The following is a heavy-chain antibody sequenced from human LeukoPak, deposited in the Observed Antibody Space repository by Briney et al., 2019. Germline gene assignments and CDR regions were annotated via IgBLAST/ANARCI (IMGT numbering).Heavy chain of an antibody. Sequence: GSLRLSCAASGFTFSSYWMSWVRQAPGKGLEWVANIKQDGSEKYYVDSVKGRFTISRDNAKNSLYLQMNSLRAEDTAVYYCARKEGSSWSAYFDYWGQGTLVTVSS. CDR2: IKQDGSEK. CDR1: GFTFSSYW. J-gene: IGHJ4*02. V-gene: IGHV3-7*01. CDR3: ARKEGSSWSAYFDY. D-gene: IGHD6-13*01.